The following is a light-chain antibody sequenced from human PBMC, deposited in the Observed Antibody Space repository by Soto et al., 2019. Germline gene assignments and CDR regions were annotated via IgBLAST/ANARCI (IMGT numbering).Light chain of an antibody. CDR1: QSVSSN. J-gene: IGKJ1*01. CDR2: GAS. Sequence: EIVMTQSPATLSVSPGERATLTCRASQSVSSNLAWYQQKPGQAPRLLIYGASTRATGVPARFSGSGSGTEFTLTISSQQSEDFAVYYCQQYNNWPWTFGHGTKVEIK. CDR3: QQYNNWPWT. V-gene: IGKV3-15*01.